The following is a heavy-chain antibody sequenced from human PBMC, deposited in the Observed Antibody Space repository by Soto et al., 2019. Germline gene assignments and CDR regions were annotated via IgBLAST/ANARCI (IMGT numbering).Heavy chain of an antibody. CDR1: GGTFSSYA. CDR3: ARGYYYPHGFSTLAY. J-gene: IGHJ4*02. CDR2: IIPIFGTA. V-gene: IGHV1-69*06. Sequence: ASVKVSCKASGGTFSSYAISWVRQAPGQGLEWMGGIIPIFGTANYAQKFQGRVTFTADKSTSTAYMELSSLRSEDTAVYYCARGYYYPHGFSTLAYWGQGTLVTVSS. D-gene: IGHD3-22*01.